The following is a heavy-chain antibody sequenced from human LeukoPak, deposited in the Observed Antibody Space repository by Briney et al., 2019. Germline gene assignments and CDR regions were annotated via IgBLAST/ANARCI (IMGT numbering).Heavy chain of an antibody. D-gene: IGHD3-22*01. Sequence: PSETLSLTCTVSGGSISSSSYYWGGIRQPPGKGLEWIGSIYYSGSTYYNPSLKSRVTISVDTSKNQFSLKLSSVTAADTAVYYCARGPTYYYDSAGDFDYWGQGTLVTVSS. CDR2: IYYSGST. V-gene: IGHV4-39*07. CDR1: GGSISSSSYY. CDR3: ARGPTYYYDSAGDFDY. J-gene: IGHJ4*02.